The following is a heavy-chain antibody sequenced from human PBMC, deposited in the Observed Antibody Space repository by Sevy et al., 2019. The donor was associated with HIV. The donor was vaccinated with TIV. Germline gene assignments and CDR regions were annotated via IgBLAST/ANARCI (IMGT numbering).Heavy chain of an antibody. Sequence: GGCLRLSCAASGFTFSNAWMSWVRQAPGKGLEWLGRIKSKTDGGTTDYAVPVKGRFTISRDDSKNTLYLQMNSLKTEDTAVYYCTTTFPYYDILTGIYYYGMDVWGQGTTVTVSS. CDR2: IKSKTDGGTT. D-gene: IGHD3-9*01. V-gene: IGHV3-15*01. J-gene: IGHJ6*02. CDR3: TTTFPYYDILTGIYYYGMDV. CDR1: GFTFSNAW.